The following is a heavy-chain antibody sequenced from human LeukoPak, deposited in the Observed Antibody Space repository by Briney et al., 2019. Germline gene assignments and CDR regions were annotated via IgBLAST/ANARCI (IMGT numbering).Heavy chain of an antibody. V-gene: IGHV3-23*01. J-gene: IGHJ5*02. CDR1: VFTFSSYA. D-gene: IGHD6-6*01. Sequence: GGSLRLSCAASVFTFSSYAMSWVRQAPGKGLEWVSDISGSGGSTYYADSVKGRFTISRDNSKNTLYLQMNSLRAEDTAVYYCAKDIAARPGNWFDPWGQGTLVTVSS. CDR3: AKDIAARPGNWFDP. CDR2: ISGSGGST.